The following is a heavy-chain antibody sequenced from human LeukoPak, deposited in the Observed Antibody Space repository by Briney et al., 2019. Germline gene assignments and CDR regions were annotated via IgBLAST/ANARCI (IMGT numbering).Heavy chain of an antibody. V-gene: IGHV3-73*01. J-gene: IGHJ3*02. D-gene: IGHD6-13*01. Sequence: PGGSLRLSCAASGFTFSGSAIHWVRQASGKGLEWAGRIRGRANGYATAFATSVRGRFTIFRDDSENTAYLQMSSLKTEDTAIYYCTRRSDTSGSTSGLDIWGQGTLVTVSS. CDR1: GFTFSGSA. CDR2: IRGRANGYAT. CDR3: TRRSDTSGSTSGLDI.